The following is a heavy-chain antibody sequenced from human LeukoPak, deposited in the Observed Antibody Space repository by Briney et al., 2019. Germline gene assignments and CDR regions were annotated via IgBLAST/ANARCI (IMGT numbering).Heavy chain of an antibody. CDR2: IYYSGSA. CDR3: ARDPCGSIDY. CDR1: GGSISSGGYY. J-gene: IGHJ4*02. Sequence: PSQTLSLTCTVSGGSISSGGYYWSWIRQHPGKGLEWIGHIYYSGSAYYNPSLKSRVTISVDTSKNQFSLRLSSVTAADAAVYYCARDPCGSIDYWGQGTLVTVSS. V-gene: IGHV4-31*03. D-gene: IGHD2-21*01.